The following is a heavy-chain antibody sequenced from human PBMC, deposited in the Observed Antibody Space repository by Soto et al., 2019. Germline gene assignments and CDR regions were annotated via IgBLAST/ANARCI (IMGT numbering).Heavy chain of an antibody. V-gene: IGHV1-69*02. CDR3: ARSSQEDIGVAGPNDIWFDP. D-gene: IGHD6-19*01. CDR2: IIPILDVA. J-gene: IGHJ5*02. CDR1: GGTFRTYT. Sequence: QVQLVQSGAEVKRPGSSVKVSCQTSGGTFRTYTINWVRQAPGQGLEWMGRIIPILDVANSAQKVQGRVTITADKSTSTAHMELRSLRSEDTAVYYCARSSQEDIGVAGPNDIWFDPWGQGTLVTVSS.